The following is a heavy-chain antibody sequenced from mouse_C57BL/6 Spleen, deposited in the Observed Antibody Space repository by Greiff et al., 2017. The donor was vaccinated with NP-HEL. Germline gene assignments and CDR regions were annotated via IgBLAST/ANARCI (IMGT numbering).Heavy chain of an antibody. D-gene: IGHD1-1*01. CDR1: GFNIKNTY. V-gene: IGHV14-3*01. CDR3: AFYGSRPSWLAY. CDR2: IDPANGNT. Sequence: EVKLMESVAELVRPGASVKLSCTASGFNIKNTYMHWVKQRPEQGLEWIGRIDPANGNTKYAPKFQGKATITADTSSNTAYLQLSSLTSEDTAIYYGAFYGSRPSWLAYWGQGTLVTVSA. J-gene: IGHJ3*01.